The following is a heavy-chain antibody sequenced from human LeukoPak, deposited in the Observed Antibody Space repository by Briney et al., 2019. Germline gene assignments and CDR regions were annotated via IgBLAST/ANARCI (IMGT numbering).Heavy chain of an antibody. V-gene: IGHV3-23*01. CDR3: AKDSSPDY. Sequence: GGSLRLSCAASGFTFNTYAISWVRQAPGKGLEWVSGISGSGDSTYYADSVKGRFTTSRDNSKNTLYLQMNSLRAEDTTVYYCAKDSSPDYWGQGTLVTASS. J-gene: IGHJ4*02. CDR1: GFTFNTYA. CDR2: ISGSGDST.